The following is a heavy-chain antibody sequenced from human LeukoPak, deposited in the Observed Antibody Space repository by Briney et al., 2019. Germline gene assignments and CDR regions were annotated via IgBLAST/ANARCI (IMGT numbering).Heavy chain of an antibody. Sequence: GASVKVSCKASGGTFSSYAISWVRQAPGQGLEWMGWISAYNGNTNYAQKLQGRVTMTTDASTSTAYMELRSLRSDDTAVYYCARSYSGHGYYFDYWGQGTLVTVSS. CDR2: ISAYNGNT. CDR3: ARSYSGHGYYFDY. CDR1: GGTFSSYA. D-gene: IGHD2-21*01. V-gene: IGHV1-18*01. J-gene: IGHJ4*02.